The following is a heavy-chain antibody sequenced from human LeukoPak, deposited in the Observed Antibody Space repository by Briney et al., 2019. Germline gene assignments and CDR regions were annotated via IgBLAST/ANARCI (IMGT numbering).Heavy chain of an antibody. CDR3: ARDAPQVPAAGVLAS. CDR2: ISSRGGTI. CDR1: GFMFSSYS. V-gene: IGHV3-48*01. D-gene: IGHD6-13*01. J-gene: IGHJ5*02. Sequence: GGSLRLSCAASGFMFSSYSMNWVRQAPGKGLEWVSYISSRGGTIYYADSVKGRFTMSRDNGKNLVFLQMNGLRTEDTAMYYCARDAPQVPAAGVLASWGQGTLVTVSS.